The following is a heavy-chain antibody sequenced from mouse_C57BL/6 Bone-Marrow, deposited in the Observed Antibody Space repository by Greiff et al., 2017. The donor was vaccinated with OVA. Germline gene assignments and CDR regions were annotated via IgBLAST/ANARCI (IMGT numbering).Heavy chain of an antibody. CDR1: GYSFTGYY. J-gene: IGHJ2*01. CDR3: ARGGSIY. V-gene: IGHV1-42*01. CDR2: INPSTGGT. D-gene: IGHD1-1*01. Sequence: EVQLQQSGSELVKPGASVKISCKASGYSFTGYYMNWVKQSPEKSLEWIGEINPSTGGTTYNQKFKAKATLTVDKSSSTAYMQLKSLTSEDSAVYYCARGGSIYWGQGTTLTVSS.